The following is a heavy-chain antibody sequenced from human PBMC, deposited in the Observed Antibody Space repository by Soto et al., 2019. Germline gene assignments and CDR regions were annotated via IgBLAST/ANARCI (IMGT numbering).Heavy chain of an antibody. CDR1: GFTFSNYD. CDR3: ARELHGGSYGMDV. V-gene: IGHV3-13*01. Sequence: EVQLVESGGGLVQPGGSLRLSCAASGFTFSNYDMHWVRQVTGKGLEWVSGITTAGDTYYPGSVKGRFTISREKAKNSLYLQMNSLSAGDTAVYYCARELHGGSYGMDVWGQGTRSPSP. CDR2: ITTAGDT. J-gene: IGHJ6*02.